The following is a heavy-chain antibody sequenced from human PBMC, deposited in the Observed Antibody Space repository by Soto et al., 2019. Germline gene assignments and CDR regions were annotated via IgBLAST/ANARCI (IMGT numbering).Heavy chain of an antibody. V-gene: IGHV3-30-3*01. Sequence: GGSLRLSCAASGFTFSSYAMHWVRQAPGKGLEWVAVISYDGSNKYYADSVKGRFTISRDNSKNTLYLQMNSLRAEDTAVYYCARGPDYYDSSGYYFKDRYYYYYGMDVWGQGTTVTVSS. CDR1: GFTFSSYA. J-gene: IGHJ6*02. CDR2: ISYDGSNK. CDR3: ARGPDYYDSSGYYFKDRYYYYYGMDV. D-gene: IGHD3-22*01.